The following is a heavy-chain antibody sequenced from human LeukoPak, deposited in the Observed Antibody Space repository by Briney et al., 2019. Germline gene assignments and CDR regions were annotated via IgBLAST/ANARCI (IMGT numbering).Heavy chain of an antibody. J-gene: IGHJ4*02. CDR3: AKAPVTTCRGAFCYPFDY. CDR2: ISDSGYST. CDR1: GFTFNSYT. V-gene: IGHV3-23*01. D-gene: IGHD2-15*01. Sequence: GGSLRLSCAASGFTFNSYTMSWVRQAPGKGLEWVSAISDSGYSTYYADSVKGRFTISRDRSKNTVYLQMNSLRAEDTAVYYCAKAPVTTCRGAFCYPFDYWGLGTLVTVSS.